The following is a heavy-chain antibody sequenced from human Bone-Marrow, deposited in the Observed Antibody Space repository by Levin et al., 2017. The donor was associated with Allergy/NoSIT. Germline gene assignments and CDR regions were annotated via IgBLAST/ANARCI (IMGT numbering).Heavy chain of an antibody. CDR1: GFTFDDYA. V-gene: IGHV3-9*01. D-gene: IGHD6-19*01. Sequence: GGSRRLSCVTSGFTFDDYAMHWVRQAPGRGLEWVATVSWDSGNVDYADSVLGRFTISRDPAKSSLYLQMNSLRPEDTASYFCGKDTGYTSGWGTAIDIWGQGTMVTVSS. CDR3: GKDTGYTSGWGTAIDI. CDR2: VSWDSGNV. J-gene: IGHJ3*02.